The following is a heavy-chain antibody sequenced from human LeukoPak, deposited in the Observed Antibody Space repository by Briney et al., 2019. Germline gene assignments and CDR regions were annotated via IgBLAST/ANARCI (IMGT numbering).Heavy chain of an antibody. D-gene: IGHD1-14*01. CDR1: GGTFSSYA. CDR3: ASEGGSEADAFDI. V-gene: IGHV1-69*13. J-gene: IGHJ3*02. Sequence: ASVKVSCKASGGTFSSYAISWVRQAPGQGLEWMGGIIPIFGTANYAQKFQGRVTITADESTSTAYMELSSLRSEDTAVYYCASEGGSEADAFDIWGQGTWSPSLQ. CDR2: IIPIFGTA.